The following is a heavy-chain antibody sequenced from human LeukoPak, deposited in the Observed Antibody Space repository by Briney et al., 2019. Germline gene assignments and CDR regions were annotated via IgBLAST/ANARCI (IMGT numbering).Heavy chain of an antibody. CDR1: GYTFTSYG. Sequence: ASVKVSCKASGYTFTSYGISWVRQAPGQGLEWMGRINPNSGGTNYAQKFQGRVTMTRDTSISTAYMELSRLRSDDTAVYYCARDSIVGATLAFDIWGQGTMVTVSS. D-gene: IGHD1-26*01. V-gene: IGHV1-2*06. J-gene: IGHJ3*02. CDR2: INPNSGGT. CDR3: ARDSIVGATLAFDI.